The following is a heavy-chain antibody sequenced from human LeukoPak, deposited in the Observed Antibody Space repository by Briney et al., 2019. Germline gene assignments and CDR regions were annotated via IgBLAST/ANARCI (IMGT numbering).Heavy chain of an antibody. J-gene: IGHJ4*02. D-gene: IGHD4-17*01. CDR2: INHSGST. V-gene: IGHV4-34*01. CDR1: GGSFSGYY. Sequence: PSETLSLTCAVYGGSFSGYYWSWIRQPPGKGLEWIGEINHSGSTNYNPSLKSRVTILVDTSKNQFSLKLSSVTAADTAVYYCAGDYGDYVDYWGQGTLVTVSS. CDR3: AGDYGDYVDY.